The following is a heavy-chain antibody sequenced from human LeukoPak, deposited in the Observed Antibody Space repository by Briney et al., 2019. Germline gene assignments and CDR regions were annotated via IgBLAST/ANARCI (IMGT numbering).Heavy chain of an antibody. Sequence: SETQSLTCTVSGGSISSSSYYWGWIRQPPGKGLEWIGSIYYSGSTYYNPSLKSRVTISVDTSKNQFSLKLSSVTAADTAVYYCARHVAAAGTCVDYWGQGTLVTVSS. CDR3: ARHVAAAGTCVDY. CDR2: IYYSGST. V-gene: IGHV4-39*01. J-gene: IGHJ4*02. D-gene: IGHD6-13*01. CDR1: GGSISSSSYY.